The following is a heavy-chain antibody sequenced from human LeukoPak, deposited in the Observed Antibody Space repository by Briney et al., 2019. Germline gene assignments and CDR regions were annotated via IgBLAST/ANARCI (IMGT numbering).Heavy chain of an antibody. V-gene: IGHV1-69*05. Sequence: GASVKVSCKASGGTFRSYAISWVRQAPGQGLEWMGRIIPIFGTANYAQKFQGRVTITTDESTSTAYIELSSQRSEDTAVYYCARDLSTAMVTLVGINWFDPWGQGTLVTVSS. CDR1: GGTFRSYA. D-gene: IGHD5-18*01. CDR2: IIPIFGTA. CDR3: ARDLSTAMVTLVGINWFDP. J-gene: IGHJ5*02.